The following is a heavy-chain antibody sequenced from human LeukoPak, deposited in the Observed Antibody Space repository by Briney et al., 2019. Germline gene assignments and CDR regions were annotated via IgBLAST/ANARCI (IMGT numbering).Heavy chain of an antibody. CDR1: GFTFSTYR. D-gene: IGHD3-3*01. J-gene: IGHJ4*02. Sequence: GGFLRLSCAASGFTFSTYRMSWVRQAPGKGLEWVANIRQDGSDKYYVDSVKGRFTISRDNAKNSLYLQMNSLRAEDTAVYYCARGGYDFWSGYLYYFDYWGQGTLVTVSS. CDR2: IRQDGSDK. V-gene: IGHV3-7*03. CDR3: ARGGYDFWSGYLYYFDY.